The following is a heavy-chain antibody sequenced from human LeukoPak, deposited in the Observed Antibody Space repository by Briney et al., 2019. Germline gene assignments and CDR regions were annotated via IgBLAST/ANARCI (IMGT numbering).Heavy chain of an antibody. D-gene: IGHD6-13*01. CDR3: ASLYSSSWYRAFDI. V-gene: IGHV5-10-1*01. J-gene: IGHJ3*02. Sequence: GESLRICCKGSGYSFTSYWISGVRQMPGIGIEWMGRIDPSDSYTNYSPSFQGHVTISADKSISTAYLQWSSLKASDTAMYYCASLYSSSWYRAFDIWGQGTMVTVSS. CDR2: IDPSDSYT. CDR1: GYSFTSYW.